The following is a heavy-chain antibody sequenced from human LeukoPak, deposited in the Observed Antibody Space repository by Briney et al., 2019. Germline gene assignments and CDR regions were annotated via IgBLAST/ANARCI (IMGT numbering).Heavy chain of an antibody. V-gene: IGHV1-8*01. D-gene: IGHD2-2*01. CDR2: MNPNSGNT. J-gene: IGHJ6*02. Sequence: ASVKVSFKASGYTFTSYDINWVRQATGQGLEWMGWMNPNSGNTGYAQKFQGRVTMTRNTSISTAYMELSSLRSEDTAVYYCARDLGVVPAARGYYYYYGMDVWGQGTTVTVSS. CDR1: GYTFTSYD. CDR3: ARDLGVVPAARGYYYYYGMDV.